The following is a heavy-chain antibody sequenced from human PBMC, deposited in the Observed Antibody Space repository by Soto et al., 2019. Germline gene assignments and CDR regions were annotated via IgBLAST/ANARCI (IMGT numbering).Heavy chain of an antibody. V-gene: IGHV3-66*01. J-gene: IGHJ4*02. Sequence: GGSLRLSCAASGFRVSSNYMNWLRQAPGKGLEWVSIIYSGGDTYYTDSVKGRFTISRDNSKNTLYLQMNSLRVEDTAVYYCAGAPVNYDGSGYHFDYWGQGTLVTVSS. CDR3: AGAPVNYDGSGYHFDY. D-gene: IGHD3-22*01. CDR1: GFRVSSNY. CDR2: IYSGGDT.